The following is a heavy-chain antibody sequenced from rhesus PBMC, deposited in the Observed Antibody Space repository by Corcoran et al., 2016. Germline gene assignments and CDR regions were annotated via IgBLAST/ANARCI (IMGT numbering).Heavy chain of an antibody. CDR1: GFTFSSYE. CDR2: IIEKGGTI. V-gene: IGHV3-100*02. Sequence: DVQLVESGGGLVKPGGSLRLSCVASGFTFSSYEMHWVRQAPGKVLGWVSVIIEKGGTIYNEDSVKGRFTIARDNAKNSLFLQMNSLRAEDTAVYYCTRDGAAARFDYWGQGVLVTVSS. D-gene: IGHD6-43*01. J-gene: IGHJ4*01. CDR3: TRDGAAARFDY.